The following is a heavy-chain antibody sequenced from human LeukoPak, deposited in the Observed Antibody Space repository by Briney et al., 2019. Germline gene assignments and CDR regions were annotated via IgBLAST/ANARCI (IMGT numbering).Heavy chain of an antibody. CDR2: ISGSGGST. J-gene: IGHJ4*02. CDR1: GFTFSSFA. CDR3: AKYLGSGTSFDD. V-gene: IGHV3-23*01. D-gene: IGHD3-10*01. Sequence: PGGSLRLSCAASGFTFSSFAMTWVRQAPGKGLEWVSSISGSGGSTYYADSVQGRLTISRDNSKNTLYLQMNSLRAEDTAVYYCAKYLGSGTSFDDWGQGTLVTVSS.